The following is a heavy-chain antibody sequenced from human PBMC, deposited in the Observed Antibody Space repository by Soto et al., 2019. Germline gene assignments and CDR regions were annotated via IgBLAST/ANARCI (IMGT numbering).Heavy chain of an antibody. CDR1: GDSVSNYY. CDR3: ARHWGTTSAYYYGMDV. D-gene: IGHD1-1*01. CDR2: IYYSGST. J-gene: IGHJ6*02. V-gene: IGHV4-59*02. Sequence: SETLSLTCTVSGDSVSNYYWSWNRQPPGKGLEWIGYIYYSGSTDYNPSLRSRVTISVDMSKNQFSLKLSSVTAADTAVYYCARHWGTTSAYYYGMDVWGQGTTVTVSS.